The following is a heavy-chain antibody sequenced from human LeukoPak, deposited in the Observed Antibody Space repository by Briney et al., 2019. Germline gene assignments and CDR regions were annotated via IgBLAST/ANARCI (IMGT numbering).Heavy chain of an antibody. J-gene: IGHJ3*02. V-gene: IGHV3-64*01. Sequence: PGGSLRLSCKGSGVTFEDYYLSWIRQAPGKGLEYVSAISSNGGSTYYANSVKGRFTISRDNSKNTLYLQMNSLRAEDTAVYYCARDGHDYGDYVLAFDIWGQGTMVTVSS. CDR1: GVTFEDYY. CDR2: ISSNGGST. D-gene: IGHD4-17*01. CDR3: ARDGHDYGDYVLAFDI.